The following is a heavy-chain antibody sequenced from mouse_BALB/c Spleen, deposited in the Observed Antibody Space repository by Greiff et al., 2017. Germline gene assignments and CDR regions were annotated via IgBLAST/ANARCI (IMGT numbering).Heavy chain of an antibody. D-gene: IGHD2-2*01. CDR3: VRNGNDVDYYAMDD. CDR2: INPSSGYT. V-gene: IGHV1-4*01. CDR1: GYTFTSYT. Sequence: VQRVESGAELARPGASVKMSCKASGYTFTSYTMHWVKQRPGQGLEWIGYINPSSGYTNYNQKFKDKATLTADKSSSTAYMQLSSLTSEDSAVYYCVRNGNDVDYYAMDDWGQGTSVTVSS. J-gene: IGHJ4*01.